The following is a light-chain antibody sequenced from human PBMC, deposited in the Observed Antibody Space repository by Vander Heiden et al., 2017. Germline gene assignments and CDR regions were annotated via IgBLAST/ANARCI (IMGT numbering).Light chain of an antibody. CDR3: QQYYKWPRT. Sequence: EIVMTQSPATLSVSPGERATLSCRASQSSSNYLAWYQKRPGQAPRLLIYGASTRATDIAARFSGSGSGTEFTLTISSLQSEDFAMYYCQQYYKWPRTFGGGTKVEI. J-gene: IGKJ4*01. CDR1: QSSSNY. V-gene: IGKV3-15*01. CDR2: GAS.